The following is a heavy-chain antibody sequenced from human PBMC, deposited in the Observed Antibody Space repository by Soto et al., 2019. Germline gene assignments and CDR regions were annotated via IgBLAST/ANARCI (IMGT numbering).Heavy chain of an antibody. V-gene: IGHV4-31*03. J-gene: IGHJ4*02. CDR1: CGSISSCGYY. CDR2: IYYSGST. CDR3: ARIIVVVTDYYFDY. D-gene: IGHD2-21*02. Sequence: QVQLQESGPGLVKPSQTLSLTCTVSCGSISSCGYYWSWIRQHPGQGLEWIGYIYYSGSTYYNPSLKSRVTISVDTSKNQSYLKLSSVTAADTAVYYCARIIVVVTDYYFDYWGQGTLVTVSS.